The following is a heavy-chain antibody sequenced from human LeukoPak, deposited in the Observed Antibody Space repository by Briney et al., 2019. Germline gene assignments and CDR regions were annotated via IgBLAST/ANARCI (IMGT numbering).Heavy chain of an antibody. D-gene: IGHD1-7*01. V-gene: IGHV3-23*01. Sequence: GGSLRLSCTASGFTLGDYAISWVRQAPGKGLEWVSAISGSGGSTYYADSVKGRFTISRDNSKNTLYLQMNSLRAEDTAVYYCAKEPVDWNYFYFDYWGQGTLVTVSS. J-gene: IGHJ4*02. CDR2: ISGSGGST. CDR3: AKEPVDWNYFYFDY. CDR1: GFTLGDYA.